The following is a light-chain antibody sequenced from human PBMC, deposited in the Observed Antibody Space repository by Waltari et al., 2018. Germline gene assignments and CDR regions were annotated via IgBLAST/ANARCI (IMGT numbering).Light chain of an antibody. CDR3: SSYAHSNTVV. Sequence: QSALTQPPSASGSPGQSVPISCTGTTSDVGGYNSLSWYQQHPGQAPKLLMSAVTKRPSGVPSCFSCPNSGNTASLTVSGPQAEDEADYYCSSYAHSNTVVFGGGTRLTVL. V-gene: IGLV2-8*01. CDR1: TSDVGGYNS. CDR2: AVT. J-gene: IGLJ2*01.